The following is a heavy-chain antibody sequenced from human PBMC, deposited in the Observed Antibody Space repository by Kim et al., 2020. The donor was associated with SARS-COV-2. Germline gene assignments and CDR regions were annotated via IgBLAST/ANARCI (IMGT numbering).Heavy chain of an antibody. V-gene: IGHV4-34*01. CDR2: INHSGST. CDR3: ASRVRYFDWNSLEYYYYGMDV. Sequence: SETLSLTCAVYGGSFSGYYWSWIRQPPGKGLEWIGEINHSGSTNYNPSLKSRVTISVDTSKNQFSLKLSSVTAADTAVYYCASRVRYFDWNSLEYYYYGMDVWGQGTTVTVSS. D-gene: IGHD3-9*01. CDR1: GGSFSGYY. J-gene: IGHJ6*02.